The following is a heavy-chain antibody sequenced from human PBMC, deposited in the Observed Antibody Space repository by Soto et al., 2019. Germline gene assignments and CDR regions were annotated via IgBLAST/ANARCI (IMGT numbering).Heavy chain of an antibody. CDR3: ARDLAYIRQY. CDR2: ISTAHADI. V-gene: IGHV1-18*01. Sequence: QLIQSGPEVKKTGASVKVSCKASGYTFTSYGISWERQAPGQGLEWLGWISTAHADIGYAQKFQGRVTMTKDTSTSTAFMVLRSLRSDDTAIYYGARDLAYIRQYWGQGTQVTVSS. J-gene: IGHJ4*02. D-gene: IGHD4-4*01. CDR1: GYTFTSYG.